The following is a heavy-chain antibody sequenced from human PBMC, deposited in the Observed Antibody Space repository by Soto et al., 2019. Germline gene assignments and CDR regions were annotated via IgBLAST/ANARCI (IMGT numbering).Heavy chain of an antibody. V-gene: IGHV1-46*03. D-gene: IGHD3-16*01. J-gene: IGHJ3*02. Sequence: GASVKVSCTASGYTFTSYYMHWVRQAPGQGLEWMGIINPSGGSTSYAQKFQGRVTMTRDTSTSTVYMELSSLRSEDTAVYYCARVDISQEGGGAFDIWGQGTMVTVSS. CDR3: ARVDISQEGGGAFDI. CDR1: GYTFTSYY. CDR2: INPSGGST.